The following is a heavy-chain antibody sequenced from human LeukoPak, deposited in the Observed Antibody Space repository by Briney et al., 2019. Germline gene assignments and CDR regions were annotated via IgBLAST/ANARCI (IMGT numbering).Heavy chain of an antibody. Sequence: GGSLRLSCAASGFTFSSYWMSWVRQAPGKGLEWVANIKQDGSEKYYVDSVKGRFTISRDNAKNSLYLQMNSLRAEDTAVYYCARAAYCSSTSCYGWFDPWGQGTLVTVSS. D-gene: IGHD2-2*01. CDR3: ARAAYCSSTSCYGWFDP. J-gene: IGHJ5*02. CDR1: GFTFSSYW. CDR2: IKQDGSEK. V-gene: IGHV3-7*03.